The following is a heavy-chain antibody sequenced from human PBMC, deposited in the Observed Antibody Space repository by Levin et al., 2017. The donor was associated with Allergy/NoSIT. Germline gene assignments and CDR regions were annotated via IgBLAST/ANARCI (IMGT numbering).Heavy chain of an antibody. CDR2: ISSSSSYI. CDR3: ASTSGGEQFYYYYGMDV. J-gene: IGHJ6*02. V-gene: IGHV3-21*01. Sequence: GGSLRLSCAASGFTFSSYSMNWVRQAPGKGLEWVSSISSSSSYIYYADSVKGRFTISRDNAKNSLYLQMNSLRAEDTAVYYCASTSGGEQFYYYYGMDVWGQGTTVTVSS. D-gene: IGHD4-17*01. CDR1: GFTFSSYS.